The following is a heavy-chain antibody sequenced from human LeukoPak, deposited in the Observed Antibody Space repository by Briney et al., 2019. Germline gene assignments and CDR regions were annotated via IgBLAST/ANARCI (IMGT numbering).Heavy chain of an antibody. CDR1: GYTFTSYY. CDR2: INPNSGGT. CDR3: ARDGSSGWYRAFDI. Sequence: ASVKVSCKASGYTFTSYYMHWVRQAPGQGLEWMGWINPNSGGTNYAQKFQGRVTMTRDTSISTAYMELSRLRSDDTAVYYCARDGSSGWYRAFDIWGQGTMVTVSS. J-gene: IGHJ3*02. D-gene: IGHD6-19*01. V-gene: IGHV1-2*02.